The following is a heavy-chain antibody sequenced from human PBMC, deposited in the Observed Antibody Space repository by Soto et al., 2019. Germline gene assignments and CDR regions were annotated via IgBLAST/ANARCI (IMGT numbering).Heavy chain of an antibody. D-gene: IGHD6-19*01. CDR1: GFTFSSYG. CDR2: ISYDGSNK. V-gene: IGHV3-30*18. Sequence: QVQLVESGGGVVQPGRSLRLSCAASGFTFSSYGMHWVRQAPGKGLEWVAVISYDGSNKYYADSVKGRFTISRDNSKNTLYLQMNGLRAGDAAVYYCAKVDPIAVTGTGYFGYWGQGTLVTVSS. CDR3: AKVDPIAVTGTGYFGY. J-gene: IGHJ4*02.